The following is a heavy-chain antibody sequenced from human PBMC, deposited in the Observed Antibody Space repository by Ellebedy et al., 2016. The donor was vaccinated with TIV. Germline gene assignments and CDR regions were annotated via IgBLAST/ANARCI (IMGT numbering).Heavy chain of an antibody. D-gene: IGHD1-26*01. CDR2: ISPYNGNT. CDR3: ARGSLWESAFDI. CDR1: GYTFISYG. Sequence: ASVKVSXXTSGYTFISYGINWVRQAPGQGLEWMGWISPYNGNTDYAQKLQGRVIMTTDTSTSTAYMELTSLRSDDTAVYYCARGSLWESAFDIWGQGTMVTVSS. J-gene: IGHJ3*02. V-gene: IGHV1-18*01.